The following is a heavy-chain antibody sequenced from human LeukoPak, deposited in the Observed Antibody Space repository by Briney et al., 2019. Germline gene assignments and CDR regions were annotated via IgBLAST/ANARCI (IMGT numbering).Heavy chain of an antibody. CDR3: AKPRVEYSSSPDAFDI. D-gene: IGHD6-6*01. CDR2: ISGSGGST. Sequence: GGSLRLSCAASGFTFDDYAMSWVRQAPGKGLEWVSAISGSGGSTYYADSVKGRFTISRDNSKNTLYLQMNSLRAEDTAVYYCAKPRVEYSSSPDAFDIWGQGTMVTVSS. V-gene: IGHV3-23*01. CDR1: GFTFDDYA. J-gene: IGHJ3*02.